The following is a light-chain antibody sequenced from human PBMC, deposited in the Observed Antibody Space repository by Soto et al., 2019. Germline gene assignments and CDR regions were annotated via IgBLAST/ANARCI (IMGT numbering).Light chain of an antibody. CDR1: QSISNW. J-gene: IGKJ5*01. Sequence: DSKMNQCRATLRACVEVRLTIICRASQSISNWLAWYQQKPGTAPKVLIYHASNLQSGVPSRFSGSGSGTEFTLTISSLQPDDFATYYCQQYNSYSFGQGTRLEIK. CDR3: QQYNSYS. V-gene: IGKV1-5*02. CDR2: HAS.